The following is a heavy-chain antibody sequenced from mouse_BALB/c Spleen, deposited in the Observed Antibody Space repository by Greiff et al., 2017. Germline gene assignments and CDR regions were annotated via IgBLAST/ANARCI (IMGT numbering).Heavy chain of an antibody. CDR3: TRFGDYDEGDY. CDR2: IYPGSGST. J-gene: IGHJ4*01. D-gene: IGHD2-4*01. CDR1: GYTFTSYW. Sequence: LQQPGSELVRPGASVKLSCKASGYTFTSYWMHWVKQRPGQGLEWIGNIYPGSGSTNYDEKFKSKATLTVDTSSSTAYMQLSSLTSEDSAVYYCTRFGDYDEGDYWGQGTSVTVSS. V-gene: IGHV1S22*01.